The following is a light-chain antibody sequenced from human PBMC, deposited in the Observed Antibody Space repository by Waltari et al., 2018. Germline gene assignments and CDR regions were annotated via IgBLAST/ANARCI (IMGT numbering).Light chain of an antibody. CDR3: QQYNSYSLLS. J-gene: IGKJ4*01. Sequence: DIQVTQSPSTLSASVGDRVIFSCRASQSISKWLAWYQQKPGKAPTLLIYKASTLVSGVPSRFSGSGSGTEFTLTISSLQPEDFATYYCQQYNSYSLLSFGGGTKVEIK. CDR2: KAS. CDR1: QSISKW. V-gene: IGKV1-5*03.